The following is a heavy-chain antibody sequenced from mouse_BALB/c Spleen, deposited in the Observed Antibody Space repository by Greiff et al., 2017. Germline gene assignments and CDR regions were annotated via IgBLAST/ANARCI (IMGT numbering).Heavy chain of an antibody. V-gene: IGHV1-5*01. CDR2: IYPGNSDT. J-gene: IGHJ2*01. D-gene: IGHD1-1*01. CDR1: GYTFTSYW. CDR3: TVGYGSSLFLDY. Sequence: VQLQQSGTVLARPGASVKMSCKASGYTFTSYWMHWVKQRPGQGLEWIGAIYPGNSDTSYNQKFKGKAKLTAVTSTSTAYMELSSLTNEDSAVYYCTVGYGSSLFLDYWGQGTTLTVSS.